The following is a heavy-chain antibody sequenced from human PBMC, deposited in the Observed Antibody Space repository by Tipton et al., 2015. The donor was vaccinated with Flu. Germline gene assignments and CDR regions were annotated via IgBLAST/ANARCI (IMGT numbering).Heavy chain of an antibody. Sequence: GSLRLSCAASGFLFSEYGMHWVRRAPGKGLEWVAFIRYDGSDQFYTDSVRGRFTISRDNSRNTLYLQLSSLRGNDTAVYYCAKDGPGLGYPQQWGQGTLVTVSS. J-gene: IGHJ1*01. CDR2: IRYDGSDQ. V-gene: IGHV3-30*02. CDR1: GFLFSEYG. D-gene: IGHD2-15*01. CDR3: AKDGPGLGYPQQ.